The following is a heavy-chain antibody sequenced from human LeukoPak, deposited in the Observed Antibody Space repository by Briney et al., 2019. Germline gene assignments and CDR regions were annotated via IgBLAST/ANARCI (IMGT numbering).Heavy chain of an antibody. V-gene: IGHV3-64*01. CDR3: AREGNYYGSGTYYSYFDS. D-gene: IGHD3-10*01. J-gene: IGHJ4*02. CDR1: GFTFSSYA. Sequence: GGSLRLSRAASGFTFSSYAMNWVRQAPGKGLEYVSAISSNGGSTYHANSVKGRFTISRDNSKNTLYLQMGSLRAEDMAVYYCAREGNYYGSGTYYSYFDSWGQGTLVTVSS. CDR2: ISSNGGST.